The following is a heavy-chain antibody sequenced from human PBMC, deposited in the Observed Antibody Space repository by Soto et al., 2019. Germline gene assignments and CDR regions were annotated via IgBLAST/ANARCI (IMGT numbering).Heavy chain of an antibody. Sequence: NPSETLSLTCAVSGGSISSGGYSWSWIRQPPGKGLEWIGYIYHSGSTYYNPSLKSRVTISVDRPKNQFSLKLSSVTAADTAVYYCARARGYSYGYVDYWGQGTLVTVSS. CDR3: ARARGYSYGYVDY. V-gene: IGHV4-30-2*01. CDR1: GGSISSGGYS. D-gene: IGHD5-18*01. CDR2: IYHSGST. J-gene: IGHJ4*02.